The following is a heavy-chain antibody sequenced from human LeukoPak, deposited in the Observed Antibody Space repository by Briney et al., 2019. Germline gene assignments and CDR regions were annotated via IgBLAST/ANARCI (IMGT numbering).Heavy chain of an antibody. CDR3: AKDRPNYHESNGHYYRPNGDY. D-gene: IGHD3-22*01. J-gene: IGHJ4*02. Sequence: GGSLRLSCAASGFTFNIYAMSWVRQAPGKGLEWVSSITSSGDVTLYADSVKDRFTISRDNSKNTLYLQMSRLRAEDTAAYYCAKDRPNYHESNGHYYRPNGDYWGQGTLVTVSS. V-gene: IGHV3-23*01. CDR2: ITSSGDVT. CDR1: GFTFNIYA.